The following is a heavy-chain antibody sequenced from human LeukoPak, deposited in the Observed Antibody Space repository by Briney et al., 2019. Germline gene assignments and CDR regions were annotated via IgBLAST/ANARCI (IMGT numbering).Heavy chain of an antibody. Sequence: GGSLRLSCAASGFTFSGFGMSWVRQAPGKGLEWLSYISSSSTNIYYADSVKGRFTISRDNAKNSLYLQMNSLRDEDTAVYYCARDVRWLRFVFDHWGQGIPVTVSS. CDR1: GFTFSGFG. CDR3: ARDVRWLRFVFDH. J-gene: IGHJ4*02. CDR2: ISSSSTNI. D-gene: IGHD5-12*01. V-gene: IGHV3-48*02.